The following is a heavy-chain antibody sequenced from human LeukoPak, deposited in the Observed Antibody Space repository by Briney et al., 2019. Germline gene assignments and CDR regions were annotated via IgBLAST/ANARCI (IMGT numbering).Heavy chain of an antibody. CDR1: GFTFSSYA. CDR3: ARDPSYGSSPPV. Sequence: GGSLRLSCAASGFTFSSYAMSWVRQAPGKGLEWVSSISSSSSSYIYYADSVKGRFTISRDNAKNSLYLQMNSLRAEDTAVYYCARDPSYGSSPPVWGQGTTVTVSS. CDR2: ISSSSSSYI. V-gene: IGHV3-21*01. J-gene: IGHJ6*02. D-gene: IGHD5-18*01.